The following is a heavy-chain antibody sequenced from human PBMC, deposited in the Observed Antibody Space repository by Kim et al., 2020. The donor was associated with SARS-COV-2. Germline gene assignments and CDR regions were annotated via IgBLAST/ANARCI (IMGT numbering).Heavy chain of an antibody. D-gene: IGHD6-13*01. J-gene: IGHJ4*02. CDR3: ARAPISSWYLVSFDY. CDR1: GYTFTSYG. V-gene: IGHV1-18*01. CDR2: ISAYNGNT. Sequence: ASVKVSCKASGYTFTSYGISWVRQAPGQGLEWMGWISAYNGNTNYAQKLQGRVTMTTDTSTSTAYMELRSLRSDDTAVYYCARAPISSWYLVSFDYWGQGTLVTVSS.